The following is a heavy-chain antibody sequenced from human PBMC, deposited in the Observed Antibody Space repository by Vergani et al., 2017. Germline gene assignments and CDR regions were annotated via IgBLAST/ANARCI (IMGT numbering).Heavy chain of an antibody. CDR1: GGSISSYY. D-gene: IGHD6-19*01. CDR3: AGLDRIAVAVYFDY. CDR2: IYYSGST. Sequence: QVQLQESGPGLVKPSETLSLTCTVSGGSISSYYWSWIRQPPGKGLEWIGYIYYSGSTNYNPSLKIRVTISVDTSKNQFSLKLSSVTAADTAVYYCAGLDRIAVAVYFDYWGLGTLVTVSS. V-gene: IGHV4-59*01. J-gene: IGHJ4*02.